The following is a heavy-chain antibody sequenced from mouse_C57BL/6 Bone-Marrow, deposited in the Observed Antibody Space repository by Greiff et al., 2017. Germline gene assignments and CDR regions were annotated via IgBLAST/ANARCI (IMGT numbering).Heavy chain of an antibody. CDR2: IRNKANGYTT. CDR3: ARYYYGSRYWYFDV. CDR1: GFTFTDYY. D-gene: IGHD1-1*01. Sequence: DVHLVESGGGLVQPGGSLSLSCAASGFTFTDYYMSWVRQPPGKALEWLGFIRNKANGYTTEYSASVKGRFTISRDNSQSILYLQLNALRAEDSATYYCARYYYGSRYWYFDVWGTGTTVTVSS. J-gene: IGHJ1*03. V-gene: IGHV7-3*01.